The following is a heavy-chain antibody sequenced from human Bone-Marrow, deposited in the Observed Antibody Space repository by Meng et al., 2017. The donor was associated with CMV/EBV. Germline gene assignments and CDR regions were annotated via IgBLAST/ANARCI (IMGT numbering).Heavy chain of an antibody. Sequence: GGSLRLSCVTSGFTFTTDVFHWVRQAPGKGLEWVAVISSDGGHAQYADSVKGRFTFSKDNAKNTVYLQLDSLRAEDTAVYYCARARYYGSGIAGMDVWGQGTTVTVSS. CDR1: GFTFTTDV. D-gene: IGHD3-10*01. CDR3: ARARYYGSGIAGMDV. V-gene: IGHV3-30*04. J-gene: IGHJ6*02. CDR2: ISSDGGHA.